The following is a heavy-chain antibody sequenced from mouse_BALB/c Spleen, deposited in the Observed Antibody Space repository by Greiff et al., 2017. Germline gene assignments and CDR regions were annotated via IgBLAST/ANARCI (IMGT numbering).Heavy chain of an antibody. CDR1: GFTFSSYG. CDR2: INSNGGST. J-gene: IGHJ4*01. V-gene: IGHV5-6-3*01. Sequence: EVMLVESGGGLVQPGGSLKLSCAASGFTFSSYGMSWVRQTPDKRLELVATINSNGGSTYYPDSVKVRFTISRDNAKNTLYLQMSSLKSEDTAMYYCARSSYAMDYWGQGTSVTVPS. CDR3: ARSSYAMDY.